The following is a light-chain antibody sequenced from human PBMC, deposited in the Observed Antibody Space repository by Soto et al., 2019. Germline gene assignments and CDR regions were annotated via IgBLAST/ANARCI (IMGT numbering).Light chain of an antibody. J-gene: IGLJ3*02. CDR1: SGSVSTNNY. Sequence: QTVVTQEPSFSVSPGGTVTLTCALSSGSVSTNNYPSWCQQTPGQASRTLIFRTNTRSSGVPDRFSGSILGNKAALTITGAQADDESDYYCVLYMGRGIWVFGGGTKVTVL. V-gene: IGLV8-61*01. CDR3: VLYMGRGIWV. CDR2: RTN.